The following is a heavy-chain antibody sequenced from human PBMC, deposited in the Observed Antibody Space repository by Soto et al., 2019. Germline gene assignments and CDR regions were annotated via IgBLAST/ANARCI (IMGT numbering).Heavy chain of an antibody. Sequence: GASVKVSCKASGYTFTSYGICWVRQAPGQGLEWMGWISAYNGNTNYAQKLQGRVTMTTDTSTSTAYMELRSLRSDDTAVYYCARELPDYGDMSFDHCGQGTLVTVSS. V-gene: IGHV1-18*01. D-gene: IGHD4-17*01. CDR3: ARELPDYGDMSFDH. CDR2: ISAYNGNT. CDR1: GYTFTSYG. J-gene: IGHJ4*02.